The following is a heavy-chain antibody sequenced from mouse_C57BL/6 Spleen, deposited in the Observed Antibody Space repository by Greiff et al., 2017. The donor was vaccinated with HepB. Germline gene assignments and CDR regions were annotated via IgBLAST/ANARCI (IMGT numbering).Heavy chain of an antibody. V-gene: IGHV10-1*01. D-gene: IGHD4-1*01. CDR2: IRSKSNNYAT. Sequence: EVQGVESGGGLVQPKGSLKLSCAASGFSFNTYAMNWVRQAPGKGLEWVARIRSKSNNYATYYADSVKDRFTISRDDSESMLYLQMNNLKTEDTAMYYCVREEGLTGHFAYWGQGTLVTVSA. CDR3: VREEGLTGHFAY. J-gene: IGHJ3*01. CDR1: GFSFNTYA.